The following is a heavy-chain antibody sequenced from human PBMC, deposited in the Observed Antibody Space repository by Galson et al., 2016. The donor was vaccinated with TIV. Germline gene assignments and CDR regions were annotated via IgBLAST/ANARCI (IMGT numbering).Heavy chain of an antibody. Sequence: SVKVSCKASGVTFSSYAISWVRQAPGQRLEWMGGLIPMFGITNYAQRFQGRVTITADGSTSTAYMELSSLGSEDTAVYYCARSNSYNFYYMAVWGQGTTVTVSS. J-gene: IGHJ6*03. CDR3: ARSNSYNFYYMAV. D-gene: IGHD2/OR15-2a*01. V-gene: IGHV1-69*13. CDR2: LIPMFGIT. CDR1: GVTFSSYA.